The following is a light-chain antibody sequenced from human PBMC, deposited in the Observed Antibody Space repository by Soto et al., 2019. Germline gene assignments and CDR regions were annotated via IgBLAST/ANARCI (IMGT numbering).Light chain of an antibody. V-gene: IGKV1-5*03. Sequence: DIQMTQSPSTLPASVGDRVTITCRASQSISSWLAWYQQKPGKAPKLLIYKASNLQSGVPSRFSGSGSGADFTLSISSLQPDDFATYFCQQYSTYPLTFGGGTKVEI. CDR2: KAS. J-gene: IGKJ4*01. CDR3: QQYSTYPLT. CDR1: QSISSW.